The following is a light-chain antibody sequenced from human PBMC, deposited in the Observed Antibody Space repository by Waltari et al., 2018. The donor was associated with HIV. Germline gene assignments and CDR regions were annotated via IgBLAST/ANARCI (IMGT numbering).Light chain of an antibody. CDR3: ASWDGSLNGWV. CDR2: NNN. J-gene: IGLJ3*02. CDR1: SSNIGRDT. V-gene: IGLV1-44*01. Sequence: TQPPSASGTPGQRVTISCSGGSSNIGRDTVNWYQHLPGTAPKLLIYNNNRRPSGVPDRFSGSKSGTSASLAISGLQSEDEADYYCASWDGSLNGWVFGGGTKLTVL.